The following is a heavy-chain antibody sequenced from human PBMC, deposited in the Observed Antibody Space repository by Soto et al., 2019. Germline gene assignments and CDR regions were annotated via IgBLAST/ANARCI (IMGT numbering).Heavy chain of an antibody. CDR1: GFTFSSYA. CDR3: ARDHRSGGDYVNWFAP. Sequence: QVQLVESGGGVVQPGRSLRLSCAASGFTFSSYAMHWVRQAPGKGLEWVAVISYDGSNKYYADSVKGRFTISRDNSKNTLYMQMNSLRAEDTAVYYCARDHRSGGDYVNWFAPWGQGTLVTVSS. D-gene: IGHD4-17*01. J-gene: IGHJ5*02. V-gene: IGHV3-30-3*01. CDR2: ISYDGSNK.